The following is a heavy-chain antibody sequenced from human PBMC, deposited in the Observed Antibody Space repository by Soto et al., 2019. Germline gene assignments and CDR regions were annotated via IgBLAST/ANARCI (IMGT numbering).Heavy chain of an antibody. CDR3: ASTSRRAAMVDY. CDR1: GGSISSSSYY. J-gene: IGHJ4*02. Sequence: QLQLQESGPGLVKPSETLSLTCTVSGGSISSSSYYWGWIRQPPGKGLEWIGSIYYSGSTYYNPSLKSRVTISVDTSKNQFSLKLSSVTAADTAVYYCASTSRRAAMVDYWGQGTLVTVSS. D-gene: IGHD5-18*01. V-gene: IGHV4-39*01. CDR2: IYYSGST.